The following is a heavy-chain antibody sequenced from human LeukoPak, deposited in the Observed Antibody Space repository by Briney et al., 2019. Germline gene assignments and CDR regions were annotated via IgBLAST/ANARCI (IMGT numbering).Heavy chain of an antibody. J-gene: IGHJ5*02. CDR2: MNPNSGNT. D-gene: IGHD3-16*02. Sequence: GSVKVSCKASGYTFTSYDINWVRQATGQGLEWMGWMNPNSGNTGSAQRFQGRITMTRDTSISTAYMELSSLRSEDTAVYYCARGPLVRLPSSFDPWGQGTLVTVSS. CDR3: ARGPLVRLPSSFDP. CDR1: GYTFTSYD. V-gene: IGHV1-8*01.